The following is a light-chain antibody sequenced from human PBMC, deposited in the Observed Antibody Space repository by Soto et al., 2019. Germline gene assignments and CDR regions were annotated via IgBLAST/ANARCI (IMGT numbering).Light chain of an antibody. CDR2: GAS. CDR3: QKYTSPLT. V-gene: IGKV1-27*01. Sequence: DIQMTQSPSSLSASVGDRVTITCRASLGISNNVAWYQQRPGKVPKLLVYGASTLQSGVPSRFSGSGSGTDFTLAISSLHPEDVGTYYCQKYTSPLTFGQGTKVEIK. CDR1: LGISNN. J-gene: IGKJ1*01.